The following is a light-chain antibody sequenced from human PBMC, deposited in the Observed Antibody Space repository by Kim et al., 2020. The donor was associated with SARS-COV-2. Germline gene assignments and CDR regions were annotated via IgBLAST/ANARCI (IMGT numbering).Light chain of an antibody. Sequence: LSPGERATLSCRASQSVSSSYLAWYQKKAGPAPRLLIYGATSRATGIADWSRGGGCGKVSILTISLLEHDFSAVYYCQQYGSPWTFGQGTKVDIK. CDR3: QQYGSPWT. V-gene: IGKV3-20*01. CDR2: GAT. CDR1: QSVSSSY. J-gene: IGKJ1*01.